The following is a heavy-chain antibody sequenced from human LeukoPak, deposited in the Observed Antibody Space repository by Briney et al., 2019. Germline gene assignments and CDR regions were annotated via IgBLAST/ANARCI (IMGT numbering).Heavy chain of an antibody. CDR1: GGAFSCYY. Sequence: SETLSLPCAVYGGAFSCYYWSWIRQPPGKGLEWIGEINHSGSTNYNPSLKSRVTISVDTSKNQFSLKLSSVTAADTAVYYCARVSGYSYGNTGYYFDYWGQGTLVTVSS. CDR3: ARVSGYSYGNTGYYFDY. J-gene: IGHJ4*02. V-gene: IGHV4-34*01. D-gene: IGHD5-18*01. CDR2: INHSGST.